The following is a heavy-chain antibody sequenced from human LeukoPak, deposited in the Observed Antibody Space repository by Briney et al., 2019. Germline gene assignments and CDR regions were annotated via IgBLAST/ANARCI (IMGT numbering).Heavy chain of an antibody. CDR3: ARDWDWGSFDY. CDR2: ISSSGSTI. V-gene: IGHV3-48*03. D-gene: IGHD3/OR15-3a*01. J-gene: IGHJ4*02. CDR1: GFTFSSYE. Sequence: GGSLRLSCAASGFTFSSYEMNWVRQAPGQGLEWVSYISSSGSTIYYADSVKGRFTISRDNAKNSLYLQMNSLRAEDTAVYYCARDWDWGSFDYWGQGTLVTVSS.